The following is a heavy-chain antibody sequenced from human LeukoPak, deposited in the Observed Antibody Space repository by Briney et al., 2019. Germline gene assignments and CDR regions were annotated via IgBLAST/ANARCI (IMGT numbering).Heavy chain of an antibody. V-gene: IGHV4-39*07. CDR3: ATPLSSSWAITDNY. CDR1: GGSISSSSYY. D-gene: IGHD6-13*01. J-gene: IGHJ4*02. Sequence: SETLSLTCTVSGGSISSSSYYWGWIRQPPGKGLEWIGSIYYSGSTYYNPSLKSRVTISVDTSKNQFSLKLSSVTAADTAVYYCATPLSSSWAITDNYWGQGTLVTVSS. CDR2: IYYSGST.